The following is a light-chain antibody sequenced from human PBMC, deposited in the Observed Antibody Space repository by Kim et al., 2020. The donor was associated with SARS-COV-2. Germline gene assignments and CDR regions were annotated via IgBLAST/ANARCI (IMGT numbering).Light chain of an antibody. J-gene: IGLJ2*01. V-gene: IGLV2-23*02. CDR3: CSYAGSSTLYVI. CDR1: SGDVGRDNL. CDR2: EVS. Sequence: STISGTGNSGDVGRDNLVSWYQQHPGKAPRLMVYEVSKRPSGVSNRFSGSKSGNTASLTISGLQAEDGADYYGCSYAGSSTLYVIFGGGTQLTVL.